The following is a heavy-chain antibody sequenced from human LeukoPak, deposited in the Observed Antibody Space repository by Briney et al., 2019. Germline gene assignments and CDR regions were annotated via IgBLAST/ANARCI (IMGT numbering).Heavy chain of an antibody. Sequence: GGFLRLSCAASGFTFSTYWMHWVRQAPGKGLMWVSRINSDGGDTIYADSVKGRFTISIDNAKNTLYLQMNSLRAEDTAVYYCASNWNLDCWSQGTLVTVSS. J-gene: IGHJ4*02. CDR2: INSDGGDT. CDR3: ASNWNLDC. V-gene: IGHV3-74*01. CDR1: GFTFSTYW. D-gene: IGHD1-1*01.